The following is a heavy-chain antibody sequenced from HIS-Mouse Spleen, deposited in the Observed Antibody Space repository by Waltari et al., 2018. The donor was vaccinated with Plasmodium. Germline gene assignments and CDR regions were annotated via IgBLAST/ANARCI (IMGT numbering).Heavy chain of an antibody. CDR3: ARVLGYKAAAGTFVEYFQH. V-gene: IGHV1-2*02. J-gene: IGHJ1*01. CDR2: INPNSGGT. CDR1: GYTFTGYY. Sequence: GAEVKKPGASVKVSRKASGYTFTGYYMHWVRQVPGQGPEWMGWINPNSGGTNYAQKFQGRVTMTRDTSISTAYMELSRLRSDETAVYYCARVLGYKAAAGTFVEYFQHWGQGTLVTVSS. D-gene: IGHD6-13*01.